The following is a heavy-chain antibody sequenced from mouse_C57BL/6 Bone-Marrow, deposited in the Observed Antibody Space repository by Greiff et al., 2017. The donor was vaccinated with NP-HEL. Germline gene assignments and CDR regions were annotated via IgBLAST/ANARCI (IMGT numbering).Heavy chain of an antibody. Sequence: EVQLVESGGGLVQPKGSLKLSCAASGFSFNTYAMNWVRQAPGKGLEWVARIRSKSNNYATYYAESVKDRFTISRDDSESMLYLQMNNVKTEDTAMYYGVRRGMDDWGQGTSVTVSS. CDR1: GFSFNTYA. V-gene: IGHV10-1*01. J-gene: IGHJ4*01. CDR2: IRSKSNNYAT. CDR3: VRRGMDD.